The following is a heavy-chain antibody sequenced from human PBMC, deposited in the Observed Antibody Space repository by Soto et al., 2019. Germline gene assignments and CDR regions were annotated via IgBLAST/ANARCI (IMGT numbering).Heavy chain of an antibody. J-gene: IGHJ4*02. CDR2: IWYDGSNK. D-gene: IGHD2-15*01. CDR3: ARDFCNSGSCPFDY. Sequence: SLRLSCAASGFTFSNYGMHWVRQVPVKGLEWVAFIWYDGSNKYYADSVEGRFTISRDNSKNTLYLQMDSLRAEDTAMYYCARDFCNSGSCPFDYWGQGTQVTVSS. CDR1: GFTFSNYG. V-gene: IGHV3-33*01.